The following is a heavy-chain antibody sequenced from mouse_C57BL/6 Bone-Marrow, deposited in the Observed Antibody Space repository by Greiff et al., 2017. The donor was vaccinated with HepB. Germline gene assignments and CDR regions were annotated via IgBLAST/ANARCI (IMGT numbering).Heavy chain of an antibody. CDR2: IDPETGGT. CDR3: TKGLRPRY. Sequence: QVQLQQSGAELVRPGASVTLSCKASGYTFTDYEMHWVKQTPVHGLEWIGAIDPETGGTAYNQKFKGKAILTADKSSSTAYMELRSLTSEDSAFYYCTKGLRPRYWGQGTSVTVSS. D-gene: IGHD2-4*01. CDR1: GYTFTDYE. V-gene: IGHV1-15*01. J-gene: IGHJ4*01.